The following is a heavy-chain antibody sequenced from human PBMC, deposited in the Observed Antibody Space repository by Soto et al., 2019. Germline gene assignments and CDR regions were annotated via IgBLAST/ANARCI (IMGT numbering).Heavy chain of an antibody. CDR2: IIPMLAIT. D-gene: IGHD6-19*01. J-gene: IGHJ4*02. CDR3: ARDRLIAVTGLLRN. CDR1: GGTFSNHI. V-gene: IGHV1-69*04. Sequence: GAAVKVSCEASGGTFSNHIITWGRQAPGQGPEWMGRIIPMLAITNYDQKFQGRVTLTADTSTTTAYMELRGLRFDDTAVYYCARDRLIAVTGLLRNWGKGTLDTVSS.